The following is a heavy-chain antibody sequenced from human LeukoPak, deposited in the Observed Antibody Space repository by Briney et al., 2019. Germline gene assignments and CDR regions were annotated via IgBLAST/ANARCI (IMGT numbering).Heavy chain of an antibody. CDR1: GYRFTSNW. J-gene: IGHJ4*02. CDR2: TYPGDSDT. Sequence: GESLKISCKGSGYRFTSNWIAWVRQMPGKGLEWMGITYPGDSDTRYSPSFQGQVTISADKSISTAYLQWSSLRASDTGMYYCAYGKYYFDYWGQGTLVTVSS. V-gene: IGHV5-51*01. D-gene: IGHD4-17*01. CDR3: AYGKYYFDY.